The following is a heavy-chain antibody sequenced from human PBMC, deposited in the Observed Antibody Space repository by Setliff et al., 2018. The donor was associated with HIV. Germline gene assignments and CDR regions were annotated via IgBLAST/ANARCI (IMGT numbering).Heavy chain of an antibody. J-gene: IGHJ5*02. CDR3: ARDRHSSGLGSDGP. V-gene: IGHV4-4*07. D-gene: IGHD3-10*01. CDR2: IDSSGTT. CDR1: GGSFGVYR. Sequence: SETLSLTCTISGGSFGVYRWSWIRQSAGRGLEWIGRIDSSGTTDYKPSLKGRVAISVDTSRNQFSLRVTSVTAADTAVYFCARDRHSSGLGSDGPWGPGILVTV.